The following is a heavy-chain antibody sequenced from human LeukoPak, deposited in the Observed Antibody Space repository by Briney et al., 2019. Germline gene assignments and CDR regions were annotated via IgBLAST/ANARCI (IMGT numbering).Heavy chain of an antibody. D-gene: IGHD6-19*01. CDR2: IWYDGSNK. V-gene: IGHV3-33*01. CDR3: AREQWLPRY. Sequence: GGSLRLSCAASGFTFSSYGMHWVRQAPGKGLEWVAVIWYDGSNKYYADSVKGRFTVSRDNAKNSLYLQMNSLRAEDTAVYYCAREQWLPRYWGQGTLVTVSS. CDR1: GFTFSSYG. J-gene: IGHJ4*02.